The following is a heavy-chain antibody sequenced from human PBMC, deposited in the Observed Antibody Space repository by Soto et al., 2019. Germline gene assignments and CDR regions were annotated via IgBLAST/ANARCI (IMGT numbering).Heavy chain of an antibody. V-gene: IGHV3-21*01. CDR2: ITSGSSYI. Sequence: EVQLVESGGGLVKPGGSLRLSCAASGFTFSGYSMNWVRQAPGKGLEWVSSITSGSSYIYYADSVKGRFTISRDNAKNSLSLQMSSLRAEGTAVYYCARSRHDSWIDAGFDFWGHGTMVTVSS. D-gene: IGHD1-20*01. CDR1: GFTFSGYS. CDR3: ARSRHDSWIDAGFDF. J-gene: IGHJ3*01.